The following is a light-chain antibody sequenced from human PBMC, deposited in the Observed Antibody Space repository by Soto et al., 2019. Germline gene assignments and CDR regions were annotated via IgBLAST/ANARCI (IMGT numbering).Light chain of an antibody. CDR2: AAS. Sequence: DIPMTQSPSSLSASVGDRVTITCRASQSISSYLNWYQQKPGKAPKLLIYAASSLQSGVPSRFSSSGSETDFTLTISSLQPEDFATYYCQQSYSTPLTFCGGTKVEIK. J-gene: IGKJ4*01. CDR3: QQSYSTPLT. V-gene: IGKV1-39*01. CDR1: QSISSY.